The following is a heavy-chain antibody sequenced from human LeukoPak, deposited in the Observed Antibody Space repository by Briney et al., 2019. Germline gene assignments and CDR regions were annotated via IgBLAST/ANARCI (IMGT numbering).Heavy chain of an antibody. V-gene: IGHV3-23*01. CDR3: AKTIAVTGPYFDY. D-gene: IGHD6-19*01. CDR1: GFTFSSYA. CDR2: ISGSGGST. Sequence: PGGSLRLSCAASGFTFSSYAMSWVRQAPGKGLEWVSGISGSGGSTSYAASVKGRFTISRDNSKNTLYLQMNSLRAEDTAVYYCAKTIAVTGPYFDYWGQGTLVTVSS. J-gene: IGHJ4*02.